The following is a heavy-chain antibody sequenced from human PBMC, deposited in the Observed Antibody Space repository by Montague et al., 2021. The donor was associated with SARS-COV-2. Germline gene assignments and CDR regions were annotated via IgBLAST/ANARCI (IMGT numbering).Heavy chain of an antibody. CDR3: ARGGSDISADGLPYFDD. Sequence: SLRLSCAASGFTVGGNYMSWVRQAPGKGLEWVSVIYSGGSPYYADSVRGRFTSSRDNSKNTLYLQMNSLRAEDTAVYFCARGGSDISADGLPYFDDWGQGNLVTVSS. J-gene: IGHJ4*02. V-gene: IGHV3-53*01. CDR2: IYSGGSP. CDR1: GFTVGGNY. D-gene: IGHD3-16*01.